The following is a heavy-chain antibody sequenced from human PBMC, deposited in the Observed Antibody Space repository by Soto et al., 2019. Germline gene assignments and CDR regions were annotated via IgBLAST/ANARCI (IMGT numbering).Heavy chain of an antibody. CDR3: ARDLLDYDILTGSLD. CDR2: NNPYNGNT. Sequence: ASVKVSCKASGYSFTSHGISWVRQAPGQGLEWMGRNNPYNGNTNYAQKFQGRVTMTTDTSTSTAYMELRSLRSDDTAVYYCARDLLDYDILTGSLDWGQGTLVTVSS. J-gene: IGHJ4*02. V-gene: IGHV1-18*01. CDR1: GYSFTSHG. D-gene: IGHD3-9*01.